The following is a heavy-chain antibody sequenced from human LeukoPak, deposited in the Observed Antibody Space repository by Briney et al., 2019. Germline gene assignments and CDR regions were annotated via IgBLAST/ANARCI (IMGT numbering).Heavy chain of an antibody. CDR2: IYYTGTT. D-gene: IGHD2-8*02. V-gene: IGHV4-59*01. Sequence: PSETLSLNCSVSGGSISSNYWSWIRQPPGKGLEWMGYIYYTGTTHYNPSLEGRVTISLDASKTQFSLRLTSVTPADTAIYYCARDIVLTYGMDVWGQGTTVTVSS. CDR3: ARDIVLTYGMDV. J-gene: IGHJ6*02. CDR1: GGSISSNY.